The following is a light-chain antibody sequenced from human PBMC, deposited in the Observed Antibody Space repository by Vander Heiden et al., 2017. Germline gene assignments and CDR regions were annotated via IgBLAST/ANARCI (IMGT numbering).Light chain of an antibody. CDR1: QSISSY. Sequence: DIQMTQSPSFLSASVGDRVTITCRASQSISSYLNWYRQTTGKAPRLLIYAASSLQSGVRSSFSGSGSGTDFTLTISSLQPEDFAAYYCQQSYRTPQTFGQGTKVEIK. J-gene: IGKJ1*01. V-gene: IGKV1-39*01. CDR2: AAS. CDR3: QQSYRTPQT.